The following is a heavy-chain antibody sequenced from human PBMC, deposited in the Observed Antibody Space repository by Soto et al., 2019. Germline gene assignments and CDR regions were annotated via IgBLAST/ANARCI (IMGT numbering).Heavy chain of an antibody. CDR3: ARERLELRGYYYGMYV. CDR2: IYYSGST. D-gene: IGHD1-7*01. Sequence: SETLSLTCTVSGGSISSYYWSWIRQPPGKGLEWIGYIYYSGSTNYNPSLKSRVTISVDTSKNQFSLKLSSVTAADTAVYYCARERLELRGYYYGMYVWGQGITVTVSS. V-gene: IGHV4-59*01. J-gene: IGHJ6*02. CDR1: GGSISSYY.